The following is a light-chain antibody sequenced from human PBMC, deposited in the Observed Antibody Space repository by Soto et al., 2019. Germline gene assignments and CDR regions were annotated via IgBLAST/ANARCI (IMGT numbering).Light chain of an antibody. CDR3: GAWDGSLNGLYV. CDR2: SNY. V-gene: IGLV1-44*01. CDR1: SSNVGSLS. Sequence: QSVLTQAPSASGTPGQRVTISCSGSSSNVGSLSVDWYQHLPGTAPKLLIHSNYQRPSGVPDRFSGSKSGTSASLAISGLQSEDEADYYCGAWDGSLNGLYVFGTGTKVTVL. J-gene: IGLJ1*01.